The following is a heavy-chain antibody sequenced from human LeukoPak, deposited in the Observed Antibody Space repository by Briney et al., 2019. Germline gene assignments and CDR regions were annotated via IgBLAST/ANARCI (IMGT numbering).Heavy chain of an antibody. V-gene: IGHV3-33*01. Sequence: PGRSLRLSCAVSGFTFSTYGMHWVRQAPGKGLEWLAVIWYDGSNKYYADSVKGRFPISRADSQNTLYLQMNSLRVDDTAVYYCAREAGYGMDVWGQGTTVTVSS. CDR1: GFTFSTYG. D-gene: IGHD3-10*01. J-gene: IGHJ6*02. CDR2: IWYDGSNK. CDR3: AREAGYGMDV.